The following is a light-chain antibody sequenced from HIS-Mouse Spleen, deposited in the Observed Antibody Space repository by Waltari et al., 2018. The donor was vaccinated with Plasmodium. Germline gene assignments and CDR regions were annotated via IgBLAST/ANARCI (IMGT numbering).Light chain of an antibody. J-gene: IGKJ2*01. CDR2: GAS. V-gene: IGKV3-20*01. Sequence: EIVLTQSPGTLSLSPGERATISCRASQSVSSSYLAWYQQKPGQAPRLLIYGASSRATGIPDRFSGSGSGTDFTLTISRLEPEDFAVYYCQQYGSSPYTFGQGTKL. CDR3: QQYGSSPYT. CDR1: QSVSSSY.